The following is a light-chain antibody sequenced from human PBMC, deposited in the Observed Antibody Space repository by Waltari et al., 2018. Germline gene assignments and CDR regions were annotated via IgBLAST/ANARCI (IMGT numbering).Light chain of an antibody. CDR3: QQNYTSPPT. CDR1: RDISRD. CDR2: GVS. Sequence: DIQMTQSPSSLSASVGDRVTITCRASRDISRDLNWFQQKAGKGAKVLICGVSSLRSVVPSRFSGSASGTDSTLPITRMQPEDSATYYCQQNYTSPPTFGKETRLEI. J-gene: IGKJ5*01. V-gene: IGKV1-39*01.